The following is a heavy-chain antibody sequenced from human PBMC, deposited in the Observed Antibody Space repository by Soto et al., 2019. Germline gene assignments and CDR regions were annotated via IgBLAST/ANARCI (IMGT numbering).Heavy chain of an antibody. D-gene: IGHD3-22*01. V-gene: IGHV3-48*02. Sequence: GGSLRLSCAASGFTFSSYSMNWVRQAPGKGLEWVSYISSSSSTIYYADSVKGRFTISRDNAKNSLYLQMNSLRDEDTAVYYCARDYYDSSGYYSSFDYWGQGTLVTVSS. CDR3: ARDYYDSSGYYSSFDY. J-gene: IGHJ4*02. CDR1: GFTFSSYS. CDR2: ISSSSSTI.